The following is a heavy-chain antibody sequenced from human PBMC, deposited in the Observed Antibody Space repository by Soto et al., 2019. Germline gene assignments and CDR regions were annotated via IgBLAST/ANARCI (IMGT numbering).Heavy chain of an antibody. Sequence: GGSLRLSCSASGFTFSRRAMHWVRQAPGKGLEYVSGISNNGGSTYYADSVKGRFTISRDNSRNTLYLQMSSLRPEDKAVYYCVKWEEQHLAGIYYYYGMDVWGQGTTVTVSS. V-gene: IGHV3-64D*08. CDR2: ISNNGGST. CDR3: VKWEEQHLAGIYYYYGMDV. D-gene: IGHD1-26*01. CDR1: GFTFSRRA. J-gene: IGHJ6*02.